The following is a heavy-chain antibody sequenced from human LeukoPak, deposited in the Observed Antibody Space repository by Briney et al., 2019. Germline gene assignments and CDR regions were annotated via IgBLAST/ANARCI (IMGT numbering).Heavy chain of an antibody. D-gene: IGHD1-7*01. CDR1: GYTFTGYS. CDR3: ARDLELAPHNLEY. CDR2: INLNSGGT. Sequence: ASVKVSCKASGYTFTGYSMHWVRQAPGQGLEWMGWINLNSGGTNYAQKFQGRVTMTRDTSISTAYMELSRLRSDDTAVYYCARDLELAPHNLEYWGQGTLVTVSS. V-gene: IGHV1-2*02. J-gene: IGHJ4*02.